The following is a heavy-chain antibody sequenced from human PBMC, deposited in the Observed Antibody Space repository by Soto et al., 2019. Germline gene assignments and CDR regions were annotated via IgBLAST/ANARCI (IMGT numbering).Heavy chain of an antibody. CDR2: IYPYDSEI. CDR3: ARHRRRREGSYYYGMDV. Sequence: GESLKISCKGSGYGFTNYWIGWVRQMPGKGLEWMGIIYPYDSEITYSPSFQGQVTISADISISTAYLRWSSLKASDTAVYYCARHRRRREGSYYYGMDVWGQGTTVTVSS. CDR1: GYGFTNYW. V-gene: IGHV5-51*01. J-gene: IGHJ6*02. D-gene: IGHD1-26*01.